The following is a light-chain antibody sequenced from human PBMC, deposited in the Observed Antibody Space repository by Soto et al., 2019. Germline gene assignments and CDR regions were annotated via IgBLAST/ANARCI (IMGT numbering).Light chain of an antibody. Sequence: EIVMTQSPGTLSVSPGERATLSCRASQSVSGNLAWYQQKPGQAPRLLIYGASTRATGIPARFSGSGSVTEFTLTISSLQSEDFAVYYCQQYHNWPPITFGQGTRLEIK. CDR3: QQYHNWPPIT. CDR2: GAS. V-gene: IGKV3-15*01. CDR1: QSVSGN. J-gene: IGKJ5*01.